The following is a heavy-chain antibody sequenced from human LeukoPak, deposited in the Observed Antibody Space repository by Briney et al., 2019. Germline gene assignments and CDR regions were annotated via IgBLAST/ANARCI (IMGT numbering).Heavy chain of an antibody. CDR3: ARDVYYYDSSGSRYFDY. Sequence: SETLSLTCAVYGGSFSGYYWSWIRQPAGKGLEWIGRIYTSGSTNYNPSLKSRVTMSVDTSKNQFSLKLSSVTAADTAVYYCARDVYYYDSSGSRYFDYWGQGTLVTVSS. D-gene: IGHD3-22*01. V-gene: IGHV4-4*07. CDR2: IYTSGST. CDR1: GGSFSGYY. J-gene: IGHJ4*02.